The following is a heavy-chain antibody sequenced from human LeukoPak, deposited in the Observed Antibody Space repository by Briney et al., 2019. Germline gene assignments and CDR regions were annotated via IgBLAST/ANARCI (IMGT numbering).Heavy chain of an antibody. D-gene: IGHD6-13*01. Sequence: TGGSLRLSCAASGFTFSTYYMSWVRQAPGKGLEWVSYIRSSGSTKYYADSVKGRFTISRDNAKTSLYLQMNSLRAEDTAVYYGGRRRSGYSSSCYVEHLDYWGQGTLVTVSS. V-gene: IGHV3-11*01. CDR1: GFTFSTYY. CDR3: GRRRSGYSSSCYVEHLDY. CDR2: IRSSGSTK. J-gene: IGHJ4*02.